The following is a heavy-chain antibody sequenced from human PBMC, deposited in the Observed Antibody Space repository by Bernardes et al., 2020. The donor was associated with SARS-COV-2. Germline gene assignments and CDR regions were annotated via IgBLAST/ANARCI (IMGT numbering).Heavy chain of an antibody. V-gene: IGHV3-66*02. CDR1: GFTVSRYY. CDR2: IYSGGST. J-gene: IGHJ4*02. Sequence: GGSLRLSCAASGFTVSRYYMSWVRQAPGKGLEWVSVIYSGGSTYYADSVKGRFTISRDNSKNTLYLQMNSLGAEDTAAYYCARGELSPPLDYWGQGTLFTVSS. D-gene: IGHD3-16*02. CDR3: ARGELSPPLDY.